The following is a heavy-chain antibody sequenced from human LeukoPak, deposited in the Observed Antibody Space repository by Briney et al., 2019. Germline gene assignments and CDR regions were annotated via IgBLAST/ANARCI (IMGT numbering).Heavy chain of an antibody. Sequence: GGSLRLSCAASGSTVSSNYMSWVRQAPGKGLEWVSVIYSGGSTYYADSVKGRFTISRDNSKNTLFLQMNSLRAEDTAVYFCAKSRSGSANWALQIFDNWGQGTLVTVSS. D-gene: IGHD1-1*01. CDR1: GSTVSSNY. J-gene: IGHJ4*02. V-gene: IGHV3-66*01. CDR3: AKSRSGSANWALQIFDN. CDR2: IYSGGST.